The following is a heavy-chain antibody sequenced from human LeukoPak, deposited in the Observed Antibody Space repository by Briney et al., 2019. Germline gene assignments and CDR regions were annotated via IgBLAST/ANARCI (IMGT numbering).Heavy chain of an antibody. D-gene: IGHD3-10*01. J-gene: IGHJ4*02. V-gene: IGHV1-3*04. Sequence: ASVKVSCKASGYTFTTYIIHWVRQAPGQRLEWMGCINTGNGNTEYSQNFQGRVTITRDTSASTAYMELSSLRSEDTAVYYCARDRFYGSGTYNHFDSWGQGAQVTVSS. CDR2: INTGNGNT. CDR3: ARDRFYGSGTYNHFDS. CDR1: GYTFTTYI.